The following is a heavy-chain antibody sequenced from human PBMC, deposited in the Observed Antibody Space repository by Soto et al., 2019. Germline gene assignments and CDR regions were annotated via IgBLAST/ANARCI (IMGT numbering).Heavy chain of an antibody. CDR1: GFTFSTFS. D-gene: IGHD6-13*01. J-gene: IGHJ4*02. CDR3: APGKTPHSISRMNYLQH. V-gene: IGHV3-30-3*01. Sequence: QVQLVESGGGVVHPGGSLRLSCATSGFTFSTFSLHWVRQAPGKGLEWVASISSDGNYEKYSDSVKGRFTISRDNSKNTLYLQMHSLRPEDTAVFYCAPGKTPHSISRMNYLQHWGQGTLVSVSS. CDR2: ISSDGNYE.